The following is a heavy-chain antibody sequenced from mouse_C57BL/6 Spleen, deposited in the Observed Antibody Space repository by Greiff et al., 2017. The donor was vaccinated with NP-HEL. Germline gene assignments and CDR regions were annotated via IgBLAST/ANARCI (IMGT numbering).Heavy chain of an antibody. CDR2: ISDGGSYT. V-gene: IGHV5-4*01. Sequence: EVQLVDSGGGLVKPGGSLKLSCAASGFTFSSYAMSWVRQTPEKRLEWVATISDGGSYTYYPDNVKGRFTISRDNAKNNLYLQMSHLKSEDTAMYYCARDEDYDYPYAMDYWGQGTSVTVSS. CDR1: GFTFSSYA. CDR3: ARDEDYDYPYAMDY. J-gene: IGHJ4*01. D-gene: IGHD2-4*01.